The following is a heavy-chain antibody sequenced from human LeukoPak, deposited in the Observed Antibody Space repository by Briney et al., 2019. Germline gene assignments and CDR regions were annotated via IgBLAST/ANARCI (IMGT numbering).Heavy chain of an antibody. CDR2: IYPGDSDT. Sequence: PGESLQISCQGSGSTFTSYWIGWVRQMPGKGLEWMGIIYPGDSDTRYSPSFQGHVTISADKSISTAYLQWSSLKASDTAMYYCARDSSGWYGSDYWGQGTLVSVSS. CDR3: ARDSSGWYGSDY. D-gene: IGHD6-19*01. CDR1: GSTFTSYW. J-gene: IGHJ4*02. V-gene: IGHV5-51*01.